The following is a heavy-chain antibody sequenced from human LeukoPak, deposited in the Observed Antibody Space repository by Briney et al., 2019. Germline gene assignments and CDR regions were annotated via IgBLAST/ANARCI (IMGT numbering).Heavy chain of an antibody. J-gene: IGHJ4*02. CDR3: ARKDYGDFYFDY. CDR1: GGSFSGYY. V-gene: IGHV4-34*01. CDR2: IYYNGST. Sequence: SETLSLTCAVYGGSFSGYYWSWIRQPPGKGLEWIGSIYYNGSTYYNPSLKSQVTISVDTSKNQFSLKLSSVTAADTAVYYCARKDYGDFYFDYWGQGTLVTVSS. D-gene: IGHD4-17*01.